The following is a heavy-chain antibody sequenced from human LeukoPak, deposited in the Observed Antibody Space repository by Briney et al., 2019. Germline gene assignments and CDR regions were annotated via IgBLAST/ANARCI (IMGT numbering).Heavy chain of an antibody. CDR3: ARVSEYYDFWSGYASINWFDP. V-gene: IGHV4-59*08. D-gene: IGHD3-3*01. CDR1: GGSISPYY. CDR2: IYYSGNT. J-gene: IGHJ5*02. Sequence: SETLSLTCTVSGGSISPYYWSWIRQPAGKGLEWIGYIYYSGNTSYNPSFKSRVTISVDTSKNQFSLKLSSVTAADTAVYYCARVSEYYDFWSGYASINWFDPWGQGTLVTVFS.